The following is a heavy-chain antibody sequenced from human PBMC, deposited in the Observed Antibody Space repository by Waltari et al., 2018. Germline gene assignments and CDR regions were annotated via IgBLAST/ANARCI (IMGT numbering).Heavy chain of an antibody. CDR2: ITGGGSGA. Sequence: EVQLVESGGGLVQPGGSLRLSCEASGFAFISYWMHWVRQAPGQGVVWVERITGGGSGATYGDSVKGRFTISRDNAKNSLFLQMNSLRDEDTAVYYCARYVVVTAGDYWGQGTLVTVSS. CDR3: ARYVVVTAGDY. V-gene: IGHV3-74*03. CDR1: GFAFISYW. J-gene: IGHJ4*02. D-gene: IGHD2-21*02.